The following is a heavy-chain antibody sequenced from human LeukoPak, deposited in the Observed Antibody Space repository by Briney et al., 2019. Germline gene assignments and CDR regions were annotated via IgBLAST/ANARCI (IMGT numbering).Heavy chain of an antibody. CDR1: GFSFTGHW. J-gene: IGHJ2*01. CDR3: ARPPAAADTLSNWYFDL. V-gene: IGHV5-51*01. D-gene: IGHD6-13*01. CDR2: IYGGDSDT. Sequence: GESLKISCKGSGFSFTGHWIGWVRQLPWKGLEWMGIIYGGDSDTRYSPSFQGQVTISADKSITTAYLQWSSLKTSDTAMYYCARPPAAADTLSNWYFDLWGRGTLVTVSS.